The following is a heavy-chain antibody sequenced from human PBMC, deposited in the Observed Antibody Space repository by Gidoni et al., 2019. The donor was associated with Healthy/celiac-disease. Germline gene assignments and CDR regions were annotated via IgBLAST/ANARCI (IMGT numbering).Heavy chain of an antibody. Sequence: EVQLVESGGGLVKPGGSLRLSCAASGFTFSSYSMNWVRQAPGKGLEWVSSISSSSSYIYYADSLKGRFTIPRDNAKNSLYLQMNSLRAEDTAVYYCARDSRSSPTYIDYWGQGTLVTVSS. J-gene: IGHJ4*02. V-gene: IGHV3-21*01. CDR3: ARDSRSSPTYIDY. D-gene: IGHD6-6*01. CDR2: ISSSSSYI. CDR1: GFTFSSYS.